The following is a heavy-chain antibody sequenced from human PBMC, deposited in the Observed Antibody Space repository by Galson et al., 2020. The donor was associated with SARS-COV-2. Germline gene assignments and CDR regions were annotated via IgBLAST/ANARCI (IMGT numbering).Heavy chain of an antibody. J-gene: IGHJ6*02. CDR2: IYHSGST. D-gene: IGHD1-1*01. CDR3: VRVEPLYYYGMDV. Sequence: TLSLTCTVSGYSISSGYYWGWIRQPPGKGLEWIGSIYHSGSTYYNPSLKSRVTISVDTSKNQFSLKLSSVTAADTAVYYCVRVEPLYYYGMDVWGQGTTVTVSS. CDR1: GYSISSGYY. V-gene: IGHV4-38-2*02.